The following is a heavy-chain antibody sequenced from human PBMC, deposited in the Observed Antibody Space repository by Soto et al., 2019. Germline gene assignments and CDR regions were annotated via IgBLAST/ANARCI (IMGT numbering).Heavy chain of an antibody. V-gene: IGHV4-39*01. D-gene: IGHD3-3*01. CDR1: GGSISSSSYY. CDR2: IYYSGST. J-gene: IGHJ5*02. Sequence: PSETLSLTCTVSGGSISSSSYYWGWIRRPPGKGLEWIGSIYYSGSTYYNPSLKSRVTISVDTSKDQFSLKLSSVTAADTAVYYCARRNYDFWSGYPNWFDPWGQGTLVTVSS. CDR3: ARRNYDFWSGYPNWFDP.